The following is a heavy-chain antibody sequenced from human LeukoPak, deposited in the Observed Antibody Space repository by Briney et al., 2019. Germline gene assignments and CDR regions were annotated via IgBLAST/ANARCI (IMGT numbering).Heavy chain of an antibody. V-gene: IGHV3-30*18. CDR1: GFTFSSYG. Sequence: GGSLRLSCAASGFTFSSYGMHWVRQAPGKGLEWVAVISYDGSNKYYADSVKGRFTISRDNSKNTLYLQMNGLRAEDTAVYYCAKASAFDIWGQGTMVTVSS. CDR2: ISYDGSNK. CDR3: AKASAFDI. J-gene: IGHJ3*02.